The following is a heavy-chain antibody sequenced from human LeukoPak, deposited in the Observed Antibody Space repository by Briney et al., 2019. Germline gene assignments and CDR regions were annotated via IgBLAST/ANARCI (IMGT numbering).Heavy chain of an antibody. CDR1: GGTFSSYA. D-gene: IGHD3-9*01. J-gene: IGHJ6*02. CDR2: IIPIFGTA. V-gene: IGHV1-69*13. Sequence: AAVTVSCTASGGTFSSYAISWVGQAPGRGREWMGGIIPIFGTANYAQKFQGRVTITADESTSTAYMELSRLRADDTAVYYCARSWGYYDILTGPYYYGMDVWGHGTTVTVSS. CDR3: ARSWGYYDILTGPYYYGMDV.